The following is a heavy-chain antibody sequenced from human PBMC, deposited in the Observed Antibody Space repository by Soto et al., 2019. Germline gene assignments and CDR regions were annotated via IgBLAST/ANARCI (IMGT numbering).Heavy chain of an antibody. D-gene: IGHD3-3*01. CDR2: IYYSGST. CDR3: ARGITPDFLCGYYASSYYYMLV. V-gene: IGHV4-59*01. J-gene: IGHJ6*03. CDR1: GGSISSYY. Sequence: SETLSLTCTVSGGSISSYYWSWFRQPPGKGLEWIGYIYYSGSTNYNPSLKSRVTISVDTSKNQFSLKLSSVTAADTAVYYCARGITPDFLCGYYASSYYYMLVWRKATTVTV.